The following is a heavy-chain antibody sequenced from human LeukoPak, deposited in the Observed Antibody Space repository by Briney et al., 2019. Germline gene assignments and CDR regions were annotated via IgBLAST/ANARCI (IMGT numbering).Heavy chain of an antibody. CDR2: ITASGTAM. Sequence: GGSLRLSCAASGFTFSSYSMNWVRQAPGKGLEWVSHITASGTAMFYADSVEGRFTISRDNAKNSLYLQMNSLRDEDTAVYYCAREGPLTGNDAFDIWGQGTMVTVSS. V-gene: IGHV3-48*02. D-gene: IGHD7-27*01. CDR3: AREGPLTGNDAFDI. J-gene: IGHJ3*02. CDR1: GFTFSSYS.